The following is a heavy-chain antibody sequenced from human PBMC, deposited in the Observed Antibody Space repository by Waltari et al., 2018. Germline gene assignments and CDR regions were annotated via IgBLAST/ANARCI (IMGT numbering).Heavy chain of an antibody. Sequence: EVQLLESGGGLVKPGGSLGLSCDASGFTFSSYSMNWVRQAPGKGLEWVSSISSSSSYIYYADSVKGRFTISRDNAKNSLYLQMNSLRAEDTAVYYCARPLGVPTGYWGQGTLVTVSS. D-gene: IGHD2-2*01. CDR3: ARPLGVPTGY. CDR2: ISSSSSYI. J-gene: IGHJ4*02. CDR1: GFTFSSYS. V-gene: IGHV3-21*01.